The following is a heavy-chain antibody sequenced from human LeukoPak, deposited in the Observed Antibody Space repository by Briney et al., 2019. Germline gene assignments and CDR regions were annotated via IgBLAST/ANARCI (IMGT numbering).Heavy chain of an antibody. Sequence: NPGGSLRLSCAASGFTFSSYSMNWVRQAPGKGLEWVSSISSSSSYIYYADSVKGRFTISRDNAKNSLYLQMNSLRAEDTAVYYCARERDPHTVTLDYWGQGTLVTVSS. CDR3: ARERDPHTVTLDY. CDR2: ISSSSSYI. V-gene: IGHV3-21*01. D-gene: IGHD4-17*01. J-gene: IGHJ4*02. CDR1: GFTFSSYS.